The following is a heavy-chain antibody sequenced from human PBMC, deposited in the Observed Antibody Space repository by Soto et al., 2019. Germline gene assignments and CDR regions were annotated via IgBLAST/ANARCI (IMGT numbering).Heavy chain of an antibody. CDR3: AKDPLVYGYFLSQPQYFDY. J-gene: IGHJ4*02. Sequence: GGSLRLSCAASGFTFSSYAMSWVRQAPGKGLEWVSAISGSGGSTYYADSVKGRFTISRDNSKNTLYLQMNSLRAEDTPVYYCAKDPLVYGYFLSQPQYFDYWGQGTLVTVSS. CDR2: ISGSGGST. D-gene: IGHD4-17*01. CDR1: GFTFSSYA. V-gene: IGHV3-23*01.